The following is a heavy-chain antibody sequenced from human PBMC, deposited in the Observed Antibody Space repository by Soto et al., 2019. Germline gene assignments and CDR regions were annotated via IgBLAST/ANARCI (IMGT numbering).Heavy chain of an antibody. CDR2: INTKFGST. J-gene: IGHJ2*01. D-gene: IGHD5-12*01. CDR3: ARGASSGFKYWYFDL. CDR1: GGSFSKKA. Sequence: QVQLVQSGAELKKPGSSVKVSCEASGGSFSKKAISWVRQAPGQGPEWMGGINTKFGSTNYAPKFQGRISITADESTNTVYMALSSLTSEDTAVYYCARGASSGFKYWYFDLWGRGTLVSVSS. V-gene: IGHV1-69*01.